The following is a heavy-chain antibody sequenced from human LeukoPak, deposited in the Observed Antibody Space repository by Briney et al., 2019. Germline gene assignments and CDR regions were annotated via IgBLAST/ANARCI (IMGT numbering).Heavy chain of an antibody. CDR2: INPSGGST. J-gene: IGHJ4*02. CDR1: GYTFTSYY. CDR3: ARAPYTTYYYDSSGYYPFDY. Sequence: ASVKVSCKASGYTFTSYYMHWVRQAPGHGLEWMGIINPSGGSTSYAQKFQGRVTMTRDTSTSTVYMELSSLRSEDTAVYYCARAPYTTYYYDSSGYYPFDYWGQGTLVTVSS. D-gene: IGHD3-22*01. V-gene: IGHV1-46*01.